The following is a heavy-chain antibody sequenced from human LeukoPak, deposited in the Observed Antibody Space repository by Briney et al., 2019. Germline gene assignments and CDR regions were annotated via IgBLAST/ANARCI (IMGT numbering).Heavy chain of an antibody. CDR2: IYPGDSDT. D-gene: IGHD3-10*01. Sequence: GASLQISCKGSGSIFTSYWIGWVRQLPGKGLEWMGIIYPGDSDTRYSPSFQGQVTISAAKPITTAYLQWSSLKASDTAMYYCARYMVRGLIIPPDYWGQGTLVTVSS. CDR1: GSIFTSYW. V-gene: IGHV5-51*04. CDR3: ARYMVRGLIIPPDY. J-gene: IGHJ4*02.